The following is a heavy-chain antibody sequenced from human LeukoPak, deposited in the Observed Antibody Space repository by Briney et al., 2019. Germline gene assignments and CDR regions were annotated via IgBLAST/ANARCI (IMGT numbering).Heavy chain of an antibody. J-gene: IGHJ2*01. Sequence: SETLSLTCTVSGGSVSSGSYHWSWIRQPPGKGLEWIGYIYYSGSTNYYPSLKSRVTISIDTSKNQFSLKLSSVTAADTAVYYCARGSPSRTGLYFDLWGRGTLVTVSS. CDR3: ARGSPSRTGLYFDL. CDR1: GGSVSSGSYH. CDR2: IYYSGST. D-gene: IGHD3/OR15-3a*01. V-gene: IGHV4-61*01.